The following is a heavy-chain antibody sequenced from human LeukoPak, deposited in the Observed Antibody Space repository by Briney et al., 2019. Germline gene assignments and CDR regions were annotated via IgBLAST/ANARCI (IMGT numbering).Heavy chain of an antibody. D-gene: IGHD3-10*01. J-gene: IGHJ4*02. V-gene: IGHV3-30*02. Sequence: PGGSLRLSCAASGFTFSSYGMHWVRQAPGKGLEWVAFIRYDGSNKYYADSVKGRFTISRDNSKNTLYLQMNSLRAEDTAVYYCAKDGSGSYYLELYYFDYWGQGTLVTVSS. CDR3: AKDGSGSYYLELYYFDY. CDR1: GFTFSSYG. CDR2: IRYDGSNK.